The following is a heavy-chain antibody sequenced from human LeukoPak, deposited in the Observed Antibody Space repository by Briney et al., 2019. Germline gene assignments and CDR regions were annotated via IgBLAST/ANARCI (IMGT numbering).Heavy chain of an antibody. Sequence: SETLSLTCAVYGGSFSGYYWSWIRQPPGKGLEWIGEISHSGSTNYNPSLKSRVTISVDTAKNQFSLKLSSVTAADTAVYYCARGRYSSSWYSLLGWVDYWGQGTLVTVSS. J-gene: IGHJ4*02. CDR3: ARGRYSSSWYSLLGWVDY. V-gene: IGHV4-34*01. CDR1: GGSFSGYY. CDR2: ISHSGST. D-gene: IGHD6-13*01.